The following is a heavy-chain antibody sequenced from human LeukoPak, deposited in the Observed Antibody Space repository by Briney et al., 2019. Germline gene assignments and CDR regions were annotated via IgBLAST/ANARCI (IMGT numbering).Heavy chain of an antibody. D-gene: IGHD3-22*01. J-gene: IGHJ3*02. Sequence: TLSLTCVVSGDSISSGGYYWSWIRQPPGKGLEWIGYIDHSGSTYYNPSLKSRVTISVDRSKNQFSLKLSSVTAADTAVYYCARTAIVVVTLDAFDIWGQGTMVTVSS. CDR1: GDSISSGGYY. V-gene: IGHV4-30-2*01. CDR3: ARTAIVVVTLDAFDI. CDR2: IDHSGST.